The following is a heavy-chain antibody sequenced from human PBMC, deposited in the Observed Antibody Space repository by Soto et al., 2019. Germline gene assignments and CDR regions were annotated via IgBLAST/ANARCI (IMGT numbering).Heavy chain of an antibody. CDR3: ARTGNTGYYFYYMDV. J-gene: IGHJ6*03. CDR1: GGAVSSNYY. V-gene: IGHV4-39*01. D-gene: IGHD1-7*01. Sequence: QLQLQESGPGLVKPSETLSLTCSVSGGAVSSNYYWVWIRQPPGKGLAWIGSMHYSGSGYYNPSLKSRVPISVDTSKNQFSLRLSSVTAADTAMYFCARTGNTGYYFYYMDVWGRGTTVTVSS. CDR2: MHYSGSG.